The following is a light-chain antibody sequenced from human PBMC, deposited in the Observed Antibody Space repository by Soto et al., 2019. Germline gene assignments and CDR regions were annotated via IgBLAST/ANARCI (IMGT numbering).Light chain of an antibody. CDR2: DAS. J-gene: IGKJ2*01. Sequence: DMPMTQSPTTLSASVGDRVTITCRASQNIRSWLAWYQQKPGKAPKVLTYDASTLESGVPSRFSGSGFGTEFTLTISSLQPDDFATYYCQHYNGYFGQGTKVDIK. CDR1: QNIRSW. CDR3: QHYNGY. V-gene: IGKV1-5*01.